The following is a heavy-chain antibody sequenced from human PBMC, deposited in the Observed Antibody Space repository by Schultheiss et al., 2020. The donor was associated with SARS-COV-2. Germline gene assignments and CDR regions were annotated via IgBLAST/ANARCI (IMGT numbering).Heavy chain of an antibody. D-gene: IGHD3-16*01. V-gene: IGHV4-59*01. J-gene: IGHJ4*02. Sequence: GSLRLSCTVSGGSISSYYWSWIRQPPGKGLEWIGYIYYSGSTSYNPSLKSRVTISVDTSKNQFSLKLRSVTAADTAVYYCARGVGAGSSYYFDYWGQGTLVTVSS. CDR1: GGSISSYY. CDR2: IYYSGST. CDR3: ARGVGAGSSYYFDY.